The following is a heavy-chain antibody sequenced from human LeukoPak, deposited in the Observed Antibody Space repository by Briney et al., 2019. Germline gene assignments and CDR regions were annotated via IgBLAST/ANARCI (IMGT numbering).Heavy chain of an antibody. CDR3: AMTAVAGTGDY. J-gene: IGHJ4*02. V-gene: IGHV3-66*01. CDR1: GFTVSSNY. D-gene: IGHD6-19*01. Sequence: GGSLRLSCAASGFTVSSNYMSWVRQAPGKGLEWVSVIYSGGSTYYADSGKGRFTISRDNSKNTLYLQMNSLRAEDTAVYYCAMTAVAGTGDYWGQGTLVTVSS. CDR2: IYSGGST.